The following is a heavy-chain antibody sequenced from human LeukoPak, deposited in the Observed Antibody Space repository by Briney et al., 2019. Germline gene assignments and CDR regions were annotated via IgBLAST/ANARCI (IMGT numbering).Heavy chain of an antibody. D-gene: IGHD3-22*01. CDR3: ARQLRYYDSSGYGTNDY. J-gene: IGHJ4*02. CDR1: GYSFTSYW. Sequence: GESLKISCKCSGYSFTSYWIGWVRQMPGKGLEWMGIIYPGDSDTRYSPSFQGQVTISADKSISTAYLQWSSLKASDTAMYYCARQLRYYDSSGYGTNDYWGQGTLVTVSS. CDR2: IYPGDSDT. V-gene: IGHV5-51*01.